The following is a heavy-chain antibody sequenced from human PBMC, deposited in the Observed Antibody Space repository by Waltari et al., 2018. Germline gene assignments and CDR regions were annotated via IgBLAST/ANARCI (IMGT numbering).Heavy chain of an antibody. J-gene: IGHJ6*03. CDR1: GGSISSYY. CDR3: ARDRVHYYDSRYMDV. D-gene: IGHD3-22*01. V-gene: IGHV4-59*01. Sequence: QVQLQESGSGLVKPSETLSLTCTVSGGSISSYYWSWIRQPPGKGLEWIGYIYYSGSTNYNPSLKSRVTISVDTSKNQFSLKLSSVTAADTAVYYCARDRVHYYDSRYMDVWGKGTTVTVSS. CDR2: IYYSGST.